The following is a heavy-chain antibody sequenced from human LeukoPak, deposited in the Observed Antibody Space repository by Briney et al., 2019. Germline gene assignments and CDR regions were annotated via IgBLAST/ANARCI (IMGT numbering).Heavy chain of an antibody. CDR1: GFTFSTYA. CDR2: VRGSGSDT. V-gene: IGHV3-23*01. D-gene: IGHD5-12*01. Sequence: GGSLRLSCVVSGFTFSTYAMSWVRQAPGKGLEWVSAVRGSGSDTYYADSVKGRFTISRDNSKNTLYLQMNSRRAEDTAIYYCAKTSRRNSAYDSPFDSWGQGTLVPVSS. CDR3: AKTSRRNSAYDSPFDS. J-gene: IGHJ4*02.